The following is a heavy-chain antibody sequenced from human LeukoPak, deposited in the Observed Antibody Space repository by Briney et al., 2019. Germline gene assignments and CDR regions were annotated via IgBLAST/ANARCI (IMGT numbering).Heavy chain of an antibody. V-gene: IGHV1-2*02. CDR3: ARSPHILTGENFDG. CDR2: INPNSGGT. Sequence: GAAVKLSRTASGYSFTAYYMHWVRQGHGQGIKWMGWINPNSGGTNYAQEFQGRETMTRDTSITTAYMEMSRLRSDDTALYYCARSPHILTGENFDGGSQGTLVTVS. J-gene: IGHJ4*02. CDR1: GYSFTAYY. D-gene: IGHD3-9*01.